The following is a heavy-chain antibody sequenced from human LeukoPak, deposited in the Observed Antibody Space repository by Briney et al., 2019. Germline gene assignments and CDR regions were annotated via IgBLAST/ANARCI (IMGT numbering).Heavy chain of an antibody. J-gene: IGHJ4*02. CDR3: AKGAPSGSYIDY. V-gene: IGHV3-33*06. D-gene: IGHD1-26*01. CDR1: GFTFSSYG. CDR2: IWYDGSNK. Sequence: GSLRLSCAASGFTFSSYGMHWVRQAPGKGLEWVAVIWYDGSNKYYADSVKGRFTISRDNSKNTLYLQMNSLRAEDTAVYYCAKGAPSGSYIDYWGQGTLVTVSS.